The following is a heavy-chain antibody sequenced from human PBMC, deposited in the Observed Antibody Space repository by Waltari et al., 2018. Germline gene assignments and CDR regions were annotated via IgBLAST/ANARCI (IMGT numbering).Heavy chain of an antibody. CDR1: GFPFSRFA. V-gene: IGHV3-23*01. J-gene: IGHJ4*02. Sequence: EMQLLESGGGLVQPGGSLSLSCAASGFPFSRFAMNCVRQGPGQGLEWVSIINDRGDITNTADSLKGRFTVSRDNSRDTLYLHMNNLTAEDTAVYYCATRNYLDSWGRGALVTVSS. CDR3: ATRNYLDS. CDR2: INDRGDIT.